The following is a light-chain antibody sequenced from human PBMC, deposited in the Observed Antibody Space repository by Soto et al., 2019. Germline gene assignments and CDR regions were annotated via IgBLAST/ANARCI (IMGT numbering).Light chain of an antibody. V-gene: IGLV2-14*01. Sequence: QSALTQPASVSGSPGQSITISCAGTSSDVGGYNSVSWCQQHPGKAPKLTIYDVSNRPSGVSDRFSGSKSGNTASLTISGLQAEDEADYYCSSYTTSSTLVFGGGTKVTVL. CDR3: SSYTTSSTLV. CDR1: SSDVGGYNS. CDR2: DVS. J-gene: IGLJ2*01.